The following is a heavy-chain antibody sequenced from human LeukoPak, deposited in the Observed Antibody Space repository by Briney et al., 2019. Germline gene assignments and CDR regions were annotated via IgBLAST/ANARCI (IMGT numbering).Heavy chain of an antibody. J-gene: IGHJ4*02. D-gene: IGHD5-12*01. CDR1: GFTFSSHG. CDR2: IKQDGSEK. CDR3: ARDLRGYYFDY. V-gene: IGHV3-7*04. Sequence: PGRSLRLSCAASGFTFSSHGMNWVRQAPGKGLEWVASIKQDGSEKYYVDSVRGRFTISRDNAKNSLYLQMNSLRAEDTAVYYCARDLRGYYFDYWGQGTLVTVSS.